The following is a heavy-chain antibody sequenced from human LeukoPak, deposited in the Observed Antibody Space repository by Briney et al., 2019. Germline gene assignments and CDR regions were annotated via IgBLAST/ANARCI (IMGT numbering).Heavy chain of an antibody. V-gene: IGHV1-69*13. J-gene: IGHJ6*02. CDR2: IIPIFGTA. CDR3: ARDGITIFGVPYYYGMDV. D-gene: IGHD3-3*01. CDR1: GGTFSSYA. Sequence: SVKVSCKASGGTFSSYAISWVRQAPGQGLEWMGGIIPIFGTANYAQKFQGRVTITADESTSTAYMELSSLRSEDTAVYYCARDGITIFGVPYYYGMDVWGQGTTVTVSS.